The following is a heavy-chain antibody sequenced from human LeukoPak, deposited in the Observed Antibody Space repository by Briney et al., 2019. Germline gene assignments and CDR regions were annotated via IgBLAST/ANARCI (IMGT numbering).Heavy chain of an antibody. CDR3: AREITIFGVAPEAFDI. V-gene: IGHV1-69*05. Sequence: ASVKVSCKASRGTFSSYAISWVRQAPGQGLERMGGIIPIFGTANYAQKFQGRVTITTDESTSTAYMELSSLRSEDTAVYYCAREITIFGVAPEAFDIWGQGTMVTVSS. CDR1: RGTFSSYA. CDR2: IIPIFGTA. J-gene: IGHJ3*02. D-gene: IGHD3-3*01.